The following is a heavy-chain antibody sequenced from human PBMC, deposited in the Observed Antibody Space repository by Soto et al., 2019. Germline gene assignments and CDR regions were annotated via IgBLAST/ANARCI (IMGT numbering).Heavy chain of an antibody. J-gene: IGHJ4*02. CDR1: GFTFSSYW. CDR3: ARDQPGPTSY. V-gene: IGHV3-7*01. Sequence: GGSVRLSCXGSGFTFSSYWMSWVRQAPGKGLEWVAIIKEDGSEKYYVDSVKGRFTISRDNAKNSLYLQMNSLRAEDTAVYYCARDQPGPTSYWGQGTLVTVSS. CDR2: IKEDGSEK.